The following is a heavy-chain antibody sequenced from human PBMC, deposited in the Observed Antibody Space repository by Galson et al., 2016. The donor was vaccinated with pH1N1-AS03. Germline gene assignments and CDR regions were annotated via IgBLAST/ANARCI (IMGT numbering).Heavy chain of an antibody. Sequence: SVKVSCKASGGSFIGYAMNWVRQAPGQGLEWMGGIIPIFGAAKYAQRLQGRAMITADKSTKTVYLELNSLRAEDTAVYYCAKGLRLGYSYGLDYWGQGTLVTVSS. CDR3: AKGLRLGYSYGLDY. CDR1: GGSFIGYA. D-gene: IGHD5-18*01. V-gene: IGHV1-69*06. J-gene: IGHJ4*02. CDR2: IIPIFGAA.